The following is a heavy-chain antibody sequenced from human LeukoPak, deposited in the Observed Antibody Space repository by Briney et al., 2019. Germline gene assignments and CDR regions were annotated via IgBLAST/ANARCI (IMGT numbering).Heavy chain of an antibody. CDR2: IKEDGSEK. CDR3: AKDRAFVNCCNWFDP. D-gene: IGHD1-1*01. J-gene: IGHJ5*02. V-gene: IGHV3-7*03. Sequence: GGSLRLSCAASGFTFSNYWMSWVRQAPGKGLEWVANIKEDGSEKYYVDSVKGRFTISRDNSKNTLYLQMNSLRAEDTAVYYCAKDRAFVNCCNWFDPWGQGTLVTVSS. CDR1: GFTFSNYW.